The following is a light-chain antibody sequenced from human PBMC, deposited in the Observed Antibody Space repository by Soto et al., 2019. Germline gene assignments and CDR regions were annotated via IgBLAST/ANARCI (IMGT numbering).Light chain of an antibody. Sequence: QSVLTQPPSASGTPGQIVAMSCSGSSSNIGSNTVTWYQQLPGTASKLLIYSTSQRSSGVPGRFSGSKSGASASLSISGLQSEDEADYYCAAWDDRLDVYVFGTGTKVTVL. J-gene: IGLJ1*01. CDR1: SSNIGSNT. CDR2: STS. V-gene: IGLV1-44*01. CDR3: AAWDDRLDVYV.